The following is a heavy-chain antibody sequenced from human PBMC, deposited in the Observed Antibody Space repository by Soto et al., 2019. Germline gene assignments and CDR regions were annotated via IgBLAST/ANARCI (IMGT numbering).Heavy chain of an antibody. Sequence: EVQLEESGGALVQPGRSLRLSCAASGFTFDDYAMHWVRQVLGKGLEWVSSISWNSGNIGYADSVKGRFTTSRDNANNSLYRQMNSLRPEDTALYYCVRSKGGYSYGTPFDYWGQGTLVTVSS. V-gene: IGHV3-9*01. D-gene: IGHD5-18*01. CDR2: ISWNSGNI. CDR3: VRSKGGYSYGTPFDY. J-gene: IGHJ4*02. CDR1: GFTFDDYA.